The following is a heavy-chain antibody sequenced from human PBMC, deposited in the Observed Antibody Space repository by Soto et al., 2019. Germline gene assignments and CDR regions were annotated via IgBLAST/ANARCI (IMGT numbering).Heavy chain of an antibody. CDR2: IYSSGSA. CDR1: GGSISSYH. D-gene: IGHD3-10*01. CDR3: ARHEAGFGRLDY. Sequence: PSETLSLTCTVSGGSISSYHWSWIRQPPGKGLEWIGYIYSSGSASYNPSLKSRVTISVDTTKNHFSLNLSSVTAADTAVYYCARHEAGFGRLDYWGQGTLVTAPQ. J-gene: IGHJ4*02. V-gene: IGHV4-59*08.